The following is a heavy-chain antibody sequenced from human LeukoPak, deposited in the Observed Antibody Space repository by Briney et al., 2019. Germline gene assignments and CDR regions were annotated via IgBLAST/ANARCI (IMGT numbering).Heavy chain of an antibody. V-gene: IGHV1-69*13. Sequence: SVTVSCQASGGTFSSYAISWVRQAPGQGLEWMGGIIPIFGTANYAQTFQGRVTITADESTSTAYMELSSLRSEDTAVYYCATGRYCSGGSGAPLDYWGQGTLVTVSS. CDR1: GGTFSSYA. CDR2: IIPIFGTA. CDR3: ATGRYCSGGSGAPLDY. D-gene: IGHD2-15*01. J-gene: IGHJ4*02.